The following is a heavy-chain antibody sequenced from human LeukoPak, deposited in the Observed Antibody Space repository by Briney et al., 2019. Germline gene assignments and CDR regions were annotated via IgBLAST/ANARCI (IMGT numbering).Heavy chain of an antibody. CDR1: GFTVSSSY. J-gene: IGHJ4*02. Sequence: PGGSLRLSCAASGFTVSSSYMYWVRQAPGKGLEWVSFFYRGDSTYYAESVRCRFTISRDNSKNTLYLLMNSLIPEDTAVYYCAREVVSSPSYFDSWGQGTLVTVSS. D-gene: IGHD2-15*01. CDR3: AREVVSSPSYFDS. V-gene: IGHV3-53*01. CDR2: FYRGDST.